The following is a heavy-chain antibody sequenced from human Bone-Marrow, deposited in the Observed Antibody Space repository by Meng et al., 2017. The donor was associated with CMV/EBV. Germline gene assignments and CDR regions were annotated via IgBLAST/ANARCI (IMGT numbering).Heavy chain of an antibody. CDR3: PRGGYCTNGVCYRGLGAFDI. CDR1: GFTFSTYE. V-gene: IGHV3-48*03. Sequence: GGSLRLSCAASGFTFSTYEMTWGRQAPGKGLEWVSYISSSGSTIYYANSVKGRFTISRDNAKNSLYLQMNSLRAEDTAVYYCPRGGYCTNGVCYRGLGAFDIWGQGTMVTFSS. J-gene: IGHJ3*02. CDR2: ISSSGSTI. D-gene: IGHD2-8*01.